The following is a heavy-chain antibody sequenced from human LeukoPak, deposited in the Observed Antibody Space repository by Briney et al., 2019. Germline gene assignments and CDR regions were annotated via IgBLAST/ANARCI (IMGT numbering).Heavy chain of an antibody. CDR2: ISTYNGNT. D-gene: IGHD2-15*01. V-gene: IGHV1-18*01. J-gene: IGHJ4*02. CDR3: AKEDCSGGSCYPKGY. Sequence: GASVKVSCKASGYTFTSYGISWVRQAPGQGLEWMGWISTYNGNTNYAQKLQGRVTMTTDTSTSTAYMELRSLRSDDTAVYYCAKEDCSGGSCYPKGYWGQGTLVTVSS. CDR1: GYTFTSYG.